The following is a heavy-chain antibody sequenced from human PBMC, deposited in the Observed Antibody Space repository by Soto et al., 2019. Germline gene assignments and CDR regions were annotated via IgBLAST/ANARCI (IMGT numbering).Heavy chain of an antibody. D-gene: IGHD3-10*01. V-gene: IGHV5-51*01. CDR2: IYPGDSDT. CDR3: ARLSYYGSGSYYKIFDY. J-gene: IGHJ4*02. CDR1: GYSFTSYW. Sequence: PGESLKISCKGSGYSFTSYWIGWVRQMPGKGLEWMGIIYPGDSDTRYSPSFQGQVTISADKSISTAYLQWSSLKASDTAMYYCARLSYYGSGSYYKIFDYWGQGTLVTVSS.